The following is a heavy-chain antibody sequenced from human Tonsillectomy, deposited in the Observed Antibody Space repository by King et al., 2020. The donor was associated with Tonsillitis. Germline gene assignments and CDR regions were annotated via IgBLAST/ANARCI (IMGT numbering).Heavy chain of an antibody. D-gene: IGHD5-18*01. J-gene: IGHJ6*02. CDR1: GFTFGDYA. CDR2: IRSKPYGGTT. Sequence: VQLVESGGGLVQPGRSLRLSCTASGFTFGDYAMAWVRQAPGKGLEWVGYIRSKPYGGTTDYAASVKGRFTISRDDSKSIAYLQMNSLKTEDPAIYYCSRAPTLVFCVSYGGMDVWGQGTTVTVAS. CDR3: SRAPTLVFCVSYGGMDV. V-gene: IGHV3-49*04.